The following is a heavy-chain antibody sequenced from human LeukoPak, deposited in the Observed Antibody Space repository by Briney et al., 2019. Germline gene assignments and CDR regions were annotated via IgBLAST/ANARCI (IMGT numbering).Heavy chain of an antibody. V-gene: IGHV1-8*01. J-gene: IGHJ4*02. CDR3: ARGRVGATSLFDY. CDR2: MNPNTGNT. D-gene: IGHD1-26*01. CDR1: GYTFTSYD. Sequence: ASVKVSCKASGYTFTSYDINWVRQATGQGLEWMGWMNPNTGNTGYAQKFQGRVTMTRNTSISTAYMELSSLRPEDTAVYYCARGRVGATSLFDYWGQGTLVTVSS.